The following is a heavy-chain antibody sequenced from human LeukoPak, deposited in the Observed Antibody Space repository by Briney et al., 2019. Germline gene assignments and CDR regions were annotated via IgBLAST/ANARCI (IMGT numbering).Heavy chain of an antibody. CDR2: IYYSGST. CDR3: ARGSPYYYDSSGYYYLPDY. J-gene: IGHJ4*02. Sequence: SETLSLTCTVSGGSISSSSYYWGWIRQPPGKGLEWIGSIYYSGSTNYNPSLKSRVTISVDTSKNQFSLKLSSVTAADTAVYYCARGSPYYYDSSGYYYLPDYWGQGTLVTVSS. D-gene: IGHD3-22*01. CDR1: GGSISSSSYY. V-gene: IGHV4-39*07.